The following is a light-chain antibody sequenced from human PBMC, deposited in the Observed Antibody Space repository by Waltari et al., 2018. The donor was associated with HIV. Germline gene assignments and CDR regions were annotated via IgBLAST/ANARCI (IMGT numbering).Light chain of an antibody. CDR1: KIGTKD. CDR2: DDN. CDR3: QVWDPNDDWV. V-gene: IGLV3-21*02. Sequence: YVLTQPPSVSVVPGQTATVACIGHKIGTKDVHWYRQRPGQAPEVVVHDDNDRPAESPVRISGSNSGDMATLRIENVESDDEAVYSCQVWDPNDDWVFGGGTKLTVL. J-gene: IGLJ3*02.